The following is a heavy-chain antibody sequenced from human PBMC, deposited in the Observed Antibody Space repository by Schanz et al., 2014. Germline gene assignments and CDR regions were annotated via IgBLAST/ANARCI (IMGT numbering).Heavy chain of an antibody. D-gene: IGHD4-17*01. CDR1: GFTFSSYS. CDR2: VSRSTPDI. CDR3: ARDSNGDDGYRFWFDS. Sequence: EVQLVESGGGLVQPGGSLRLSCTASGFTFSSYSMNWVRQAPGKGLEWVSYVSRSTPDIYYADSVKGRFTMSRDNAKNSVFLQMNSLRVEDTAIYYCARDSNGDDGYRFWFDSWGQGILVTVSS. J-gene: IGHJ5*01. V-gene: IGHV3-48*01.